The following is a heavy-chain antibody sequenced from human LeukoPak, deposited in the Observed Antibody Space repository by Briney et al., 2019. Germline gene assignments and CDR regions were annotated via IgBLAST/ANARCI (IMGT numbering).Heavy chain of an antibody. CDR1: EYTFSVYH. CDR2: INPDSGDT. CDR3: ARGGRGFYDSSVSLDY. V-gene: IGHV1-2*02. J-gene: IGHJ4*02. D-gene: IGHD3-22*01. Sequence: ASVKVSCKASEYTFSVYHIHWVRQAPGQGLEWMAWINPDSGDTNYAQKFQGRVTMTRDTSVTTAYMELSGLRSDDTAVYYCARGGRGFYDSSVSLDYWGQGTLVTVSS.